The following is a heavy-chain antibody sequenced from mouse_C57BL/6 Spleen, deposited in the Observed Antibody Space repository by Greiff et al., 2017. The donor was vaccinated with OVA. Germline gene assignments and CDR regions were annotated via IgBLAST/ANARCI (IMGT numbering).Heavy chain of an antibody. Sequence: EVKLQQSGPELVKPGASVKISCKASGYTFTDYYMNWVKQSHGKSLEWIGDINPNNGGTSYNQKFKGKATLTVDKSSSTAYMELRSLTSEYSAVYYCAVEALYDGYFAYWGQGTLVTVSA. CDR2: INPNNGGT. J-gene: IGHJ3*01. CDR3: AVEALYDGYFAY. D-gene: IGHD2-3*01. CDR1: GYTFTDYY. V-gene: IGHV1-26*01.